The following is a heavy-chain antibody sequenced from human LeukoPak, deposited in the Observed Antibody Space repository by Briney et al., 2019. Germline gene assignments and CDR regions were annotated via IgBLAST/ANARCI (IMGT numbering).Heavy chain of an antibody. CDR2: FYIGGSR. Sequence: GGSLRLSCAASGFTVSSNYMSSVRQAPGKGLEWVSVFYIGGSRYYADSVKGRFTISRDNSKNTLYLQMNSLGADDTAIYYCASGTYYHQYDYWGQGTLVTVAS. D-gene: IGHD1-26*01. V-gene: IGHV3-66*01. CDR1: GFTVSSNY. J-gene: IGHJ4*02. CDR3: ASGTYYHQYDY.